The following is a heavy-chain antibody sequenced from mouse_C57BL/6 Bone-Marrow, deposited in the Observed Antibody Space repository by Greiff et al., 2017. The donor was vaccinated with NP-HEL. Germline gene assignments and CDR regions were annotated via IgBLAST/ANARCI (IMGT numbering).Heavy chain of an antibody. CDR3: ARYYYGSSAFDY. Sequence: QVQLQQPGAELVKPGASVKLSCKASGYTFTSYLMRWVQQRPGRGLEWIGRIDPNSGGTKYTEKFKSKATLTVDKPNSTAYMQLNSLTSEDSAVYYCARYYYGSSAFDYGGQGTALTVSA. D-gene: IGHD1-1*01. V-gene: IGHV1-72*01. CDR2: IDPNSGGT. CDR1: GYTFTSYL. J-gene: IGHJ2*01.